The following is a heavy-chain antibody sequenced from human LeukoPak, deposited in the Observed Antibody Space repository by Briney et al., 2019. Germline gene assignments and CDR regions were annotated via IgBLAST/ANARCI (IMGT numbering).Heavy chain of an antibody. D-gene: IGHD3-22*01. CDR3: ARQYYYDSSGYLDWFDP. V-gene: IGHV1-8*01. CDR1: GYTFTSYD. CDR2: MNPNSGNT. Sequence: VSVKVSCKASGYTFTSYDINWVRQATGQGLEWMGWMNPNSGNTGYAQKFQGRVTMTRNTSISTAYMELSSLRSEDTAVYYCARQYYYDSSGYLDWFDPWGQGTLVTVSS. J-gene: IGHJ5*02.